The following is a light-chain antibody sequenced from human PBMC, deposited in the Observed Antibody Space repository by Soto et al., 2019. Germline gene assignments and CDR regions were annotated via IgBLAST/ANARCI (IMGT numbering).Light chain of an antibody. Sequence: DIVLTQSPVTMSSSPGERATLSCRASQSVSSYLAWYQQKPGQAPRLLIYDASNRATGIPARFSGSGSGTDFTLTISSLEPEDFAVYYCQQRSNWPLTFGGGTKV. CDR2: DAS. J-gene: IGKJ4*01. CDR1: QSVSSY. V-gene: IGKV3-11*01. CDR3: QQRSNWPLT.